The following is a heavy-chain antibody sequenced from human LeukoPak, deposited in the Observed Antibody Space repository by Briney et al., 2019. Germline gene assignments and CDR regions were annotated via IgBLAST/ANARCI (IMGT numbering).Heavy chain of an antibody. V-gene: IGHV4-59*08. J-gene: IGHJ4*02. CDR2: ISHSGDT. CDR1: GVSISGHY. D-gene: IGHD6-19*01. Sequence: KSSETLSLTCSVSGVSISGHYWSWIRPPPGKGLEWIGYISHSGDTRYSPSLESRVTISLDTSKNQFSLTLNSVTAADTAVYYCARQPISGWDFDYWGQGTLVTVSS. CDR3: ARQPISGWDFDY.